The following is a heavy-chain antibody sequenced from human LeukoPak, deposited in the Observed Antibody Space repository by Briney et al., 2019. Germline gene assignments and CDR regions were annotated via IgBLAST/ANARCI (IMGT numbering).Heavy chain of an antibody. V-gene: IGHV3-21*01. CDR1: GFTFSSYS. Sequence: GGSLRLSCAASGFTFSSYSMNWVRQAPGKGLEWVSSISSSSSYIYYADSVKGRFTISRDNAKNSLYLQMNSLRAEDTAVYYCARAEDIVLVVAVQGLYYYGMDVWGQGTTVTVSS. D-gene: IGHD2-15*01. CDR2: ISSSSSYI. J-gene: IGHJ6*02. CDR3: ARAEDIVLVVAVQGLYYYGMDV.